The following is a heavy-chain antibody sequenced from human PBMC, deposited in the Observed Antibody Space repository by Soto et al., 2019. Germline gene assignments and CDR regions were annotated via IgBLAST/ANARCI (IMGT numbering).Heavy chain of an antibody. CDR2: ISSNGGST. V-gene: IGHV3-64*01. D-gene: IGHD3-9*01. CDR1: GFTFSSYA. CDR3: ARTYYDILTGYYESYWYFDL. Sequence: EVQLVESGGGLVQPGGSLRLSCAASGFTFSSYAMHWVRQAPGKGLEYVSAISSNGGSTYYANSVKGRFTISRDNSKDTLYLQMCSLRAEDMAVYYCARTYYDILTGYYESYWYFDLWGRGTLVPVYS. J-gene: IGHJ2*01.